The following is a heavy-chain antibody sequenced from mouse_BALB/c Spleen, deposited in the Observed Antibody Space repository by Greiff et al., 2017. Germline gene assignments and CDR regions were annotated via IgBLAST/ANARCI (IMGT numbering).Heavy chain of an antibody. CDR2: ISSGGST. J-gene: IGHJ2*01. D-gene: IGHD2-14*01. Sequence: EVQLQESGGGLVKPGGSLKLSCAASGFTFSSYAMSWVRQTPEKRLEWVASISSGGSTYYPDSVKGRFTISRDNARNILYLQMSSLRSEDTAMYYCARESGRYDFDYWGQGTTLTVSS. CDR1: GFTFSSYA. CDR3: ARESGRYDFDY. V-gene: IGHV5-6-5*01.